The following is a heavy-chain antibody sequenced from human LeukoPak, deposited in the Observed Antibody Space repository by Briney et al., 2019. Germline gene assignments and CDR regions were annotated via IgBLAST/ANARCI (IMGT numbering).Heavy chain of an antibody. CDR3: ARMASSSSFSHVYYYYYYMDV. J-gene: IGHJ6*03. Sequence: GASVKVSCKASGYTFTSYDINWVRQATGQGLEWMGWMNPNSGNTGYAQKFQGRVTITRNTSISTAYMELSSLRSEDTAVYYCARMASSSSFSHVYYYYYYMDVWGKGTTVTVSS. CDR2: MNPNSGNT. V-gene: IGHV1-8*03. CDR1: GYTFTSYD. D-gene: IGHD6-13*01.